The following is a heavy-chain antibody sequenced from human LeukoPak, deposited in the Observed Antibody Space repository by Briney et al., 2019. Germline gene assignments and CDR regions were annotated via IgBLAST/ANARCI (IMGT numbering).Heavy chain of an antibody. CDR2: IYHSGST. Sequence: SETLSLTCTVSGYSISSGYYWGWIRQPPGKGLEWIGSIYHSGSTYYNPSLKSRDTISVDTSKNQFSLKLSSVTAADTAVYYCARGTDSSGYYYHYFDYWGQGTLVTVSS. CDR3: ARGTDSSGYYYHYFDY. CDR1: GYSISSGYY. V-gene: IGHV4-38-2*02. D-gene: IGHD3-22*01. J-gene: IGHJ4*02.